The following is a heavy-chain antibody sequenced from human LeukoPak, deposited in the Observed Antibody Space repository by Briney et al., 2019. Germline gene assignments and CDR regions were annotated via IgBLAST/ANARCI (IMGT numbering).Heavy chain of an antibody. CDR1: GYTFTGYY. CDR3: ARDRPLDADDYYGFYYFDY. CDR2: INPNSGGT. V-gene: IGHV1-2*02. D-gene: IGHD3-10*01. Sequence: GESLKVSCKASGYTFTGYYMHWVRQAPGQGLEWMGWINPNSGGTNHAQKFQGRVTMTRDTSISTAYMELSRLRSDDTAVYYCARDRPLDADDYYGFYYFDYWGQGTLVTVSS. J-gene: IGHJ4*02.